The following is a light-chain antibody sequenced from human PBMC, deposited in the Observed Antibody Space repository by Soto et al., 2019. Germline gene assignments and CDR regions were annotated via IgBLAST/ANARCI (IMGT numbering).Light chain of an antibody. Sequence: DIQLTQSPSFLSASVGDRVTITCRASQDISDYLGWYQQKPGQAPNLLIYLASTLQSGVPSRFSGSGSGTEFTLTISSLQPEDFATYYCQQLNSHPLTFGGGIKVDIK. V-gene: IGKV1-9*01. J-gene: IGKJ4*01. CDR3: QQLNSHPLT. CDR2: LAS. CDR1: QDISDY.